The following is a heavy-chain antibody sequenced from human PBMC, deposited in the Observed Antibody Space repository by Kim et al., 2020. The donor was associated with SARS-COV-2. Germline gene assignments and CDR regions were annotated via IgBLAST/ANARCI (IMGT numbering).Heavy chain of an antibody. Sequence: SETLSLTCAISGDSVSSNSAAWNWIRQSQSRGFEWLGRTYYRSKWFNDYAVSVKSRIIINPDTSKNQFSLQLNSVTPEDTAVYYCARTAGYNMEYWGQGTLVTVSS. J-gene: IGHJ4*02. CDR1: GDSVSSNSAA. CDR3: ARTAGYNMEY. V-gene: IGHV6-1*01. D-gene: IGHD5-12*01. CDR2: TYYRSKWFN.